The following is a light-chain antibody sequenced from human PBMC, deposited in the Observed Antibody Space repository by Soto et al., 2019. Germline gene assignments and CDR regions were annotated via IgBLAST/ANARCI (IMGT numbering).Light chain of an antibody. J-gene: IGKJ4*01. CDR3: QQYGRSPPT. Sequence: EIVLTQSPGTLSLSPGERATLSCRASQSVRSNSLAWYQQKPGQAPRLLIYGASTRATGIPDRFSGSGSATDFPLTITRLEPEDFAVFYCQQYGRSPPTFGGGTNMEIK. CDR2: GAS. V-gene: IGKV3-20*01. CDR1: QSVRSNS.